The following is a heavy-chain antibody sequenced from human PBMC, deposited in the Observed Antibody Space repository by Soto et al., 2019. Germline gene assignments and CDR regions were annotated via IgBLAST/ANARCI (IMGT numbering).Heavy chain of an antibody. CDR1: GYTFTSYG. D-gene: IGHD1-1*01. J-gene: IGHJ4*02. CDR3: ARGRYGDY. V-gene: IGHV1-18*01. Sequence: QVHLVQSGAEVKKPGASVKVSCKASGYTFTSYGITWVRQAPGQGIEWMGWISAHNGNTDHAQEIQGRVIVTRDTSTSTAYLVLRSLISYYTAVYYCARGRYGDYWGQGALVTVSS. CDR2: ISAHNGNT.